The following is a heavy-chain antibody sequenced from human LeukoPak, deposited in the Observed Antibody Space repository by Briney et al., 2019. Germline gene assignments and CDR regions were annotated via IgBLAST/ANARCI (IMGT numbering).Heavy chain of an antibody. D-gene: IGHD3-22*01. V-gene: IGHV4-59*01. CDR3: ARDLSGYYNYFDY. CDR2: IYYSGST. Sequence: PSETLSLTRTVSGGSISSYYWSWIRQPPGKGLEWIGYIYYSGSTNYNPSLKSRVTISVDTSKNQFSLKLSSVTAADTAVYYCARDLSGYYNYFDYWGQGTLVTVSS. J-gene: IGHJ4*02. CDR1: GGSISSYY.